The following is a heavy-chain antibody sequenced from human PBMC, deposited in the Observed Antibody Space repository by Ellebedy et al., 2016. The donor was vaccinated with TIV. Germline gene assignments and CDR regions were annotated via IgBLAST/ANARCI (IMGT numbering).Heavy chain of an antibody. CDR1: GFLFRTYG. CDR2: ISDDGSNK. V-gene: IGHV3-30*18. J-gene: IGHJ4*02. CDR3: AKDQVLTGYYSPDY. Sequence: GESLKISCAASGFLFRTYGMHWVRQAPGKGLEWVAVISDDGSNKYYADSVKGRFTISRDNSKNTLNLQMNILRAEDTAVYYCAKDQVLTGYYSPDYWGQGTLVTVSS. D-gene: IGHD3-9*01.